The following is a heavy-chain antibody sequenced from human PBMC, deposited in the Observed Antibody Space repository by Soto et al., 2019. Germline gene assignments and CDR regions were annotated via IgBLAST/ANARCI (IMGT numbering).Heavy chain of an antibody. D-gene: IGHD4-4*01. Sequence: ASVKVSCKASGGTFSSYTISWVRQAPGQGLEWIGRIIPILGIANYAQKFQGRVTITADKSTSTAYIELSSLRSEDTAVYYCARTLWEMTTVTTKPHYYYYYMDVWGKGTTVTVSS. J-gene: IGHJ6*03. CDR2: IIPILGIA. V-gene: IGHV1-69*02. CDR3: ARTLWEMTTVTTKPHYYYYYMDV. CDR1: GGTFSSYT.